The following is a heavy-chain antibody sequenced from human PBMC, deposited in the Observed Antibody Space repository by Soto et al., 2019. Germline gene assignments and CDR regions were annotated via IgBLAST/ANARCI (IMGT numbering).Heavy chain of an antibody. CDR2: TYYRSKWYN. CDR3: ARVGYYGSGSYYNAPEYFQH. CDR1: GDSVSSNSAA. V-gene: IGHV6-1*01. J-gene: IGHJ1*01. D-gene: IGHD3-10*01. Sequence: SQTLSLTCAISGDSVSSNSAAWNWIRQSPSRGLEWLGRTYYRSKWYNDYAVSVKSRITINPDTSKNQFSLQLNSVTPEDTAVYYCARVGYYGSGSYYNAPEYFQHWGQGTLVTVSS.